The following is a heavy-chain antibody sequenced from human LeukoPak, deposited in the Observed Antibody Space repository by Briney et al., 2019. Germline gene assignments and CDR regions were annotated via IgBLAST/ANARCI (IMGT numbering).Heavy chain of an antibody. V-gene: IGHV3-30-3*01. CDR2: ISYDGSNK. D-gene: IGHD6-19*01. Sequence: GRSLRLSCAASGFTFSSYAIHWVRQAPGKGLEWVAVISYDGSNKYYADSVKGRFTISRDNVKNSVYLQMNSLRAEDTAIYYCVRDNLENQWLERSYWGQGTLVTVSS. CDR3: VRDNLENQWLERSY. J-gene: IGHJ4*02. CDR1: GFTFSSYA.